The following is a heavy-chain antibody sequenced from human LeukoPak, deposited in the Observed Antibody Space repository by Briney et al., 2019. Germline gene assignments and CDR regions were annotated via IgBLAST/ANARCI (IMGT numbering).Heavy chain of an antibody. D-gene: IGHD6-19*01. CDR1: GYTFTGYY. V-gene: IGHV1-2*02. CDR2: INPNSGGT. J-gene: IGHJ4*02. Sequence: ASEKVSCKASGYTFTGYYMHWVRQAPGQGLEWMGWINPNSGGTNYAQKFQGRVTMTRDTSISTAYMELSRLRSDDTAVYYCARDLKMGYSSGRYSWGTGSSNDYWGQGTLVTVSS. CDR3: ARDLKMGYSSGRYSWGTGSSNDY.